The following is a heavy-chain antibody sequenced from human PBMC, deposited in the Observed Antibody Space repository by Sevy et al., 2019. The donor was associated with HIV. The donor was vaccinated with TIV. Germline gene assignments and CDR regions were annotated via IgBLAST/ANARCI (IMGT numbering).Heavy chain of an antibody. CDR3: ARLLSCDGDYYYLDY. CDR1: GFTFSNYD. J-gene: IGHJ4*02. CDR2: ISHDGNNK. Sequence: GGSLRLSCAASGFTFSNYDMHWVRQAPGKGLEWVAVISHDGNNKYYADSVKVRFTISRDHFKNTLYLQMNSLRPEDTAVYFCARLLSCDGDYYYLDYWGQGALVTVSS. V-gene: IGHV3-30-3*01. D-gene: IGHD2-21*02.